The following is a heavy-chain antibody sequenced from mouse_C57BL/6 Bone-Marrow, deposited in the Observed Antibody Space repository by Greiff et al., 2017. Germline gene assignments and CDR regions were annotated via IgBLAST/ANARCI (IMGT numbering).Heavy chain of an antibody. CDR3: ARGGTAVGATDY. Sequence: QVQLKQPGAELVKPGASVKLSCKASGYTFTSYWMQWVKQRPGQGLEWIGEIDPSDSYTNYNQQFKGKATLTVATSSSTAYLQLSSLTSEDSAVYYCARGGTAVGATDYWGQGTTLTVSA. CDR2: IDPSDSYT. CDR1: GYTFTSYW. V-gene: IGHV1-50*01. J-gene: IGHJ2*01. D-gene: IGHD1-1*01.